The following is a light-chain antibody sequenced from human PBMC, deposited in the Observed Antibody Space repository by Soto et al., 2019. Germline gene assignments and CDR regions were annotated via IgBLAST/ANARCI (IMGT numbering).Light chain of an antibody. CDR3: CSYADTSYV. V-gene: IGLV2-11*01. CDR1: SSDVGDYNF. CDR2: DVS. Sequence: QSVLTQPRSVSGSPGQSVTISCTATSSDVGDYNFVSWYQQHPGKAPKVMIYDVSKRPSGVPDRFSGSKSGNTASLTISGLQAEDEADYYCCSYADTSYVFGTGTKVTVL. J-gene: IGLJ1*01.